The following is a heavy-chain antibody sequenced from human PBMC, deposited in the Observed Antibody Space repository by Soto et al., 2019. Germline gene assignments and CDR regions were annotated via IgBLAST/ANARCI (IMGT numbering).Heavy chain of an antibody. CDR1: GGTFSTCG. Sequence: SVKVSCKTSGGTFSTCGISWVRQAPGQGLEWMGGIIPFFGTAEYSQKFEDRITITADESTNTVYMDLRSLTSEDTAIYYCARTAPMDAGDKYYYDFWGQGALVTVSS. V-gene: IGHV1-69*13. CDR2: IIPFFGTA. J-gene: IGHJ4*02. CDR3: ARTAPMDAGDKYYYDF. D-gene: IGHD3-16*01.